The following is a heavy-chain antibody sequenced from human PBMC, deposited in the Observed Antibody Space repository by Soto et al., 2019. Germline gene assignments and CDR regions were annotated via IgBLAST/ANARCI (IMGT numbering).Heavy chain of an antibody. Sequence: SETLSLTCTVSGGSVSSASYYWSWTRQPPGKGPEWIGYIYYIGSTRYNPSLKSRVTMSVDTSKNQFSLKLSSVTAADTAVYYCARTGFCSGGACYPNWFDPWGQGTLVTVSS. J-gene: IGHJ5*02. CDR3: ARTGFCSGGACYPNWFDP. V-gene: IGHV4-61*01. D-gene: IGHD2-15*01. CDR1: GGSVSSASYY. CDR2: IYYIGST.